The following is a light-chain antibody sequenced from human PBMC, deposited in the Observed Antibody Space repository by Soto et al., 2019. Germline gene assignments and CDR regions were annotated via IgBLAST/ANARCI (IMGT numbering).Light chain of an antibody. CDR1: QTIINW. CDR3: HQYGSSLGT. V-gene: IGKV1-5*03. J-gene: IGKJ1*01. CDR2: KAS. Sequence: IQMTQSPSTLSASVGDRVTITCRASQTIINWLAWYQQKPGKAPKLLIYKASTLEGEVPSRFSGSGSGTEFTLTISSLQPEDFAVYYCHQYGSSLGTFGQGTKVDIK.